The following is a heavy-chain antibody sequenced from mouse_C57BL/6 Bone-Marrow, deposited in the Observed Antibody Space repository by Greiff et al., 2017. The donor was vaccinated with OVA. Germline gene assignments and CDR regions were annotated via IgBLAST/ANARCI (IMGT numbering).Heavy chain of an antibody. V-gene: IGHV5-4*01. CDR3: ARDCDCWDFDF. CDR2: ISDGGSYT. Sequence: EVQRVESGGGLVKPGGSLKLSCAASGFTFSSYAMSWVRQTPEKRLEWVATISDGGSYTYYPDNVKGRFTISRDNAKNNLYLQMSHLKSEDTAMYYCARDCDCWDFDFWCTGTSVPVSS. J-gene: IGHJ1*03. CDR1: GFTFSSYA. D-gene: IGHD2-4*01.